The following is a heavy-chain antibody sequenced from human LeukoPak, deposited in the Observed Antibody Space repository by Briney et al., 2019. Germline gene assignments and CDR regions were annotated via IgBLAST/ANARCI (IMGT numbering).Heavy chain of an antibody. CDR1: GFTVSSNF. Sequence: GGSLSLSCAASGFTVSSNFLSWVRQPPGKGLEWVSDIYSGSSTYYADSVKGRFTISRDNSKNTLYLQMNSLRAEDTAVYYCTRGGGGSFPHYWGQGTLVTVSS. J-gene: IGHJ4*02. CDR3: TRGGGGSFPHY. CDR2: IYSGSST. D-gene: IGHD2-21*01. V-gene: IGHV3-53*01.